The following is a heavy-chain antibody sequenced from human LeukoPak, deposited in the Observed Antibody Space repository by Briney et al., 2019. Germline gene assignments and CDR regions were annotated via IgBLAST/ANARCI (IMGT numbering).Heavy chain of an antibody. Sequence: SSVKVSCKASGYSFTSYYMHWVRQAPGQGLEWMGWISAYNGNTNYAQKLQGRVTMTTDTSTSTAYMELRSLRSDDTDVYYCARDSSGFFGYWGQGTLVTVSS. CDR1: GYSFTSYY. D-gene: IGHD3-22*01. J-gene: IGHJ4*02. CDR3: ARDSSGFFGY. CDR2: ISAYNGNT. V-gene: IGHV1-18*04.